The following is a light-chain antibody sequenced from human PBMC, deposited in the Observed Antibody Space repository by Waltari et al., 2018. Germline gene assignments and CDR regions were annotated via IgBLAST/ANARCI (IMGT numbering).Light chain of an antibody. CDR1: SGSIASNF. V-gene: IGLV6-57*03. CDR3: QSYDTTTHWV. J-gene: IGLJ3*02. CDR2: EDN. Sequence: NFMLTRPHSVSESPGKTVIISCTRSSGSIASNFVQWYQQRPGSAPTTVIFEDNERPSGVPDRFSGSIDSSSNSASLTISGLRTEDEADYYCQSYDTTTHWVFGGGTKLTVL.